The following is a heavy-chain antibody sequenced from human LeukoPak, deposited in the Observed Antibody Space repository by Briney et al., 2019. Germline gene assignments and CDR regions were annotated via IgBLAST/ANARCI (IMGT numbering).Heavy chain of an antibody. Sequence: PGGSLRLSCEASGFTFSSYSMSWVRQAPGKGLEWVSYISNSGSTIYYADSVKGRFTISRDIATSSLYLQMNSLRAEDTAVYFCLYGGYFQHWGQGTLVTVSS. J-gene: IGHJ1*01. CDR2: ISNSGSTI. CDR1: GFTFSSYS. V-gene: IGHV3-48*01. CDR3: LYGGYFQH. D-gene: IGHD3-16*01.